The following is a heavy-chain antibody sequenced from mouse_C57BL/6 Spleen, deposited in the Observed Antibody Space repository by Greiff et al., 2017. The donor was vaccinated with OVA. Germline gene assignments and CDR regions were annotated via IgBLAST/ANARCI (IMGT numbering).Heavy chain of an antibody. CDR2: INYDGSST. CDR1: GFTFSDYY. CDR3: ARDGGYDGDWYFDV. J-gene: IGHJ1*03. D-gene: IGHD2-2*01. Sequence: EVKLVESEGGLVQPGSSMKLSCTASGFTFSDYYMAWVRQVPEKGLEWVANINYDGSSTYYLDSLKSRFIISRDNAKNILYLQMSSLKSEDTATYYCARDGGYDGDWYFDVWGTGTTVTVSS. V-gene: IGHV5-16*01.